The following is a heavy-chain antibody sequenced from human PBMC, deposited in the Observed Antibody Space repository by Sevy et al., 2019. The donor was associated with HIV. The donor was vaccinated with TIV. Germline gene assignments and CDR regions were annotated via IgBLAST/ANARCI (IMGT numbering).Heavy chain of an antibody. CDR2: INPNDGVT. J-gene: IGHJ6*02. V-gene: IGHV1-2*02. D-gene: IGHD1-1*01. CDR3: ARLTTMPTSDLYGMDV. CDR1: GYTFTDYY. Sequence: ASVKVSCKASGYTFTDYYIHWVRQAPGQGLEWMAWINPNDGVTNYAQRFQGGVTVTRDTSISTAYMELRGLRSDDAAIYYCARLTTMPTSDLYGMDVWGQGTTVTVSS.